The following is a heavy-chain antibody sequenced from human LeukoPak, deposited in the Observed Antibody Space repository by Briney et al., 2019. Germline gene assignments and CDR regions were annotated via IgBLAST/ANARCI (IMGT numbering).Heavy chain of an antibody. J-gene: IGHJ4*02. CDR3: ARDRNYDFWSGYYSATPYYFDY. D-gene: IGHD3-3*01. V-gene: IGHV4-34*01. Sequence: SETLSLTCAVYGGSFSGYYWSRIRQPPGKGLEWIGEINHSGSTNYNPSLKSRVTISVDTSKNQFSLKLSSVTAADTAVYYCARDRNYDFWSGYYSATPYYFDYRGQGTLVTVPS. CDR1: GGSFSGYY. CDR2: INHSGST.